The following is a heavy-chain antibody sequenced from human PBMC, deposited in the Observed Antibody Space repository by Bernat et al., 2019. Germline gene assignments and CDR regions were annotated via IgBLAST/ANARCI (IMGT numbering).Heavy chain of an antibody. V-gene: IGHV1-46*03. D-gene: IGHD2-21*02. Sequence: QVQLVQSGAEVKKPGASVKVSCKASGYTFINYYMHWVRQAPGQGLEWMGIINPSGGATTYAQKFRDRVTMTRDRSTSTVYMELNSLRSDDTAVYYCARAYCGGDCSPPFYFNYWGQGTLVAVSS. CDR3: ARAYCGGDCSPPFYFNY. CDR1: GYTFINYY. J-gene: IGHJ4*02. CDR2: INPSGGAT.